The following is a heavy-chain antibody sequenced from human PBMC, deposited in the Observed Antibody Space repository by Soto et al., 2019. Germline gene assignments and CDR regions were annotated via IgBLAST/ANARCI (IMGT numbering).Heavy chain of an antibody. CDR3: ARYTYYYGSGETYWFDP. CDR1: GGSISSGGYY. Sequence: SETLSLTCTVSGGSISSGGYYWSWIRQHPGKGLEWIGYIYYSGSTYYNPSLKSRVTISVDTSKNQFSLKLSSVTAADTAVYYCARYTYYYGSGETYWFDPWGQGTLVTVSS. V-gene: IGHV4-31*03. J-gene: IGHJ5*02. D-gene: IGHD3-10*01. CDR2: IYYSGST.